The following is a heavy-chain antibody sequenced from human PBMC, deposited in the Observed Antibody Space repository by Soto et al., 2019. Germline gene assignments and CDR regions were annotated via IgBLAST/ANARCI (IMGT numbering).Heavy chain of an antibody. Sequence: SETLSLTCAVSGVSITSGDYYWTWIRQPPGKGLEWIGSIYYSGNTYYNPSLKSRLSISVDTSKNQFSLKLSSVTAADTAVYYCARGSIASSFLCPFDPWGQGTLVTVSS. J-gene: IGHJ5*02. V-gene: IGHV4-30-4*01. CDR3: ARGSIASSFLCPFDP. CDR2: IYYSGNT. D-gene: IGHD3-16*02. CDR1: GVSITSGDYY.